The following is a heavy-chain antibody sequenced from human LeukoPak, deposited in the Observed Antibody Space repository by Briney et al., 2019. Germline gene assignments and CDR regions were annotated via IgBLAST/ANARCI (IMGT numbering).Heavy chain of an antibody. Sequence: SETLSLTCTVSGGSISSYYWSWIRQPPGKGLEWIGYIYYSGSTNYNPSLKSRVTISVDTSKNQFSLKLSSVTAADTAVYYCARVPAIDYDAYNWFDPWGQGTLVTVSS. CDR2: IYYSGST. CDR3: ARVPAIDYDAYNWFDP. D-gene: IGHD4-17*01. CDR1: GGSISSYY. V-gene: IGHV4-59*01. J-gene: IGHJ5*02.